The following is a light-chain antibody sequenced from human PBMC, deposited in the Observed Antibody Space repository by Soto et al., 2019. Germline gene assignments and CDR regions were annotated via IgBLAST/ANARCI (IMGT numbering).Light chain of an antibody. CDR3: QQSYSSPQMYT. Sequence: DIQMTQSPSSLSASVGDRVTITCRASQRISNSLNWYQQKPGKAPDLLIYAASNLQRGVPSRFSGSGSGTDFTLTISSLQPEDFATYYCQQSYSSPQMYTFGQGTKLEIK. V-gene: IGKV1-39*01. J-gene: IGKJ2*01. CDR2: AAS. CDR1: QRISNS.